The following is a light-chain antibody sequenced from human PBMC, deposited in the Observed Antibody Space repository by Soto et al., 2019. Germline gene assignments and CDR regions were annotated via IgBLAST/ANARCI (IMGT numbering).Light chain of an antibody. CDR1: SSNIGGNA. J-gene: IGLJ1*01. CDR2: SNN. Sequence: QSVLTQPPSASGTPGQRVTISCSGSSSNIGGNAVNWYQQLPGTTPKLLIYSNNQRPSGVPDLFSGSKSGTSASLAISGLQSEDEADYYCAAWDDSLSGYVFGTGTQLTVL. V-gene: IGLV1-44*01. CDR3: AAWDDSLSGYV.